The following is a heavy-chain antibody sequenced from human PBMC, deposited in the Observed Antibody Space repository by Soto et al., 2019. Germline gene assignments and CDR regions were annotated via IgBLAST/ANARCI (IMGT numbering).Heavy chain of an antibody. CDR1: GFTFSSNA. V-gene: IGHV3-30-3*01. Sequence: VQLVESGGGVVQPGRSLRLSCAASGFTFSSNAMHWVRQAPGKGLEWVAVISYDGSNKYYADSVKGRFTISRDNSKNTPYLQMNSLRAEDTAVYYCARDHSFGYSYGYFDYYYGMDVWGQGTTVTVSS. D-gene: IGHD5-18*01. J-gene: IGHJ6*02. CDR2: ISYDGSNK. CDR3: ARDHSFGYSYGYFDYYYGMDV.